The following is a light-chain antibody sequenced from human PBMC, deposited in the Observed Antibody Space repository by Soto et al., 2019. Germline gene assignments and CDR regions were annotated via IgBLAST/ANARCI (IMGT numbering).Light chain of an antibody. CDR2: SNY. Sequence: QSVLSQPPSASGSPGQSVTISCSGRSSNIGQHRVRWFQHLAGTAPKLLIYSNYQRPSGVPDRVAGSKSGASASLAITGLQSEDEAYSYCAVWDDSLSAVVFGGGTKLTVL. CDR3: AVWDDSLSAVV. V-gene: IGLV1-44*01. CDR1: SSNIGQHR. J-gene: IGLJ2*01.